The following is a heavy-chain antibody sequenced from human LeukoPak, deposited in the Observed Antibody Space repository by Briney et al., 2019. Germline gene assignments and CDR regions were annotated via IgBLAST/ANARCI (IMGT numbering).Heavy chain of an antibody. J-gene: IGHJ4*02. CDR1: GFTFSSYG. CDR2: IRYDGSNK. V-gene: IGHV3-30*02. CDR3: AQGRRGEPLFDY. D-gene: IGHD3-16*01. Sequence: GGSLRLSCAASGFTFSSYGMHWVRQAPGKGLEWVAFIRYDGSNKYYADSVKGRFTISRDNSKNTLYLQMNSLRAEDTAVYYCAQGRRGEPLFDYWGQGTLVTVSS.